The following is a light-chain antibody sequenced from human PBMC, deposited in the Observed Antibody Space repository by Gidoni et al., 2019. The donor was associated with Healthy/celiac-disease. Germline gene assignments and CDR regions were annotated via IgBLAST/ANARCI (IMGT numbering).Light chain of an antibody. V-gene: IGKV3-15*01. CDR3: QQYNNWPYT. J-gene: IGKJ2*01. CDR2: GAS. Sequence: EIVMTQSPATLSVSPGERATLSCRASQSVRSNLAWYQQKPCQAPRLLLYGASTRATGIPAMFSGSGSGTAFTLTISSLQSEDFAVYYCQQYNNWPYTFGQGTKLEIK. CDR1: QSVRSN.